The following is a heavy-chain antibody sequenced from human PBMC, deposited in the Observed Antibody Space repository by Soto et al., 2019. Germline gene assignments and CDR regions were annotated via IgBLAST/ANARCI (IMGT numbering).Heavy chain of an antibody. CDR2: LYTGGSA. CDR3: ARSFNDWTTYFDY. J-gene: IGHJ4*02. V-gene: IGHV3-53*01. D-gene: IGHD3-9*01. Sequence: GGSLRLSCAASGFSVTDHYMTWVRQAPGKGLERVSVLYTGGSAYYGDSVKGRFTISRDSSTNTLYLQMNSLKVGGTAFYFCARSFNDWTTYFDYWSEGTLVTVSS. CDR1: GFSVTDHY.